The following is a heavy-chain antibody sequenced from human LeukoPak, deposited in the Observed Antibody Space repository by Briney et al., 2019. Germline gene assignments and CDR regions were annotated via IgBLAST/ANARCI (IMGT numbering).Heavy chain of an antibody. D-gene: IGHD6-19*01. Sequence: GGSLRLSCAAPGFMFHDYAIHWVRQAPGKGLEWVSLISGDGGSTFYADSVKGRFTISRDNSKNSLYLQMNSLRSDNTALYYCARESESSGWYDYWGQGTLVTVSS. CDR1: GFMFHDYA. V-gene: IGHV3-43*02. CDR3: ARESESSGWYDY. CDR2: ISGDGGST. J-gene: IGHJ4*02.